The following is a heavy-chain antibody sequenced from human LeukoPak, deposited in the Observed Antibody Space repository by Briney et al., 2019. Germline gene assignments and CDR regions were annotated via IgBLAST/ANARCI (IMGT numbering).Heavy chain of an antibody. CDR1: GYTFTSYD. CDR2: MNPNSGNT. D-gene: IGHD1-1*01. CDR3: ARAVQLERRRLYYFDY. Sequence: ASVKVSCKASGYTFTSYDINWVRQATGQGLEWMGWMNPNSGNTGYAQKFQGRVTMTRNTSISTAYMELSSLRSEDTAVHYCARAVQLERRRLYYFDYWGQGTLVTVSS. V-gene: IGHV1-8*01. J-gene: IGHJ4*02.